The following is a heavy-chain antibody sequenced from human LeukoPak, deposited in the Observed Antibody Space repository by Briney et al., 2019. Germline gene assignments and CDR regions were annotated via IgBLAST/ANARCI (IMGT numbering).Heavy chain of an antibody. CDR1: GFTVSSNY. CDR3: ARIGGWGSTGWYFDY. V-gene: IGHV3-53*01. D-gene: IGHD7-27*01. Sequence: GGSLRLSCAASGFTVSSNYMSWVRQAPGKGLEWVSVIYSGGSTYYADSARGRFTISRDNSKNTLYLQMNSLRAEDTAVYYCARIGGWGSTGWYFDYWGQGTLVTVSS. CDR2: IYSGGST. J-gene: IGHJ4*02.